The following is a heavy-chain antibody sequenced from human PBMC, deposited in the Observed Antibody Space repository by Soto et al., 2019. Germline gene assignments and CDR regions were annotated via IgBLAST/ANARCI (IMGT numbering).Heavy chain of an antibody. CDR2: ISTSGSTI. D-gene: IGHD6-13*01. J-gene: IGHJ4*02. V-gene: IGHV3-48*03. CDR1: GFTFSRYE. CDR3: ARELAAAGSFDY. Sequence: EVQLVESGGDLVQPGGSLGLSCAASGFTFSRYEMNWVRQAPGKGLEWISYISTSGSTIYYADSVKGRFTISRDNAKNSLYLQMNSLRAEDTAVYYCARELAAAGSFDYWGQGTLVTVSS.